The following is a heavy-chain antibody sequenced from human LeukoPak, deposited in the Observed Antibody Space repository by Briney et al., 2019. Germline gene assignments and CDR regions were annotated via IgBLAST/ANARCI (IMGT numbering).Heavy chain of an antibody. D-gene: IGHD3-3*01. V-gene: IGHV3-7*01. CDR3: ARDLRFTIFGV. Sequence: GGSLRLSCVASGFTFSSYWMHWVRQAPGKGLEWVANIKQDGSEKYYVDSVKGRFTISRDNAKNSLYLQMNSLRAEDTAVYYCARDLRFTIFGVGGQGTLVTVSS. J-gene: IGHJ4*02. CDR2: IKQDGSEK. CDR1: GFTFSSYW.